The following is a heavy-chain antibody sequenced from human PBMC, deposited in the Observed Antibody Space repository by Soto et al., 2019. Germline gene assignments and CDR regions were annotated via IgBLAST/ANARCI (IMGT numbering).Heavy chain of an antibody. CDR1: GCSMTGYF. Sequence: QVQLQESGPGLVKPSETLSLTCTVSGCSMTGYFWTWIRQSAGKGLEWIGHVYNSGNTDYNPSLASRITMAVDTSKREFSLTVKSVTAADTAVYYCARTHWVSGPEYWGQGTLVTVSS. CDR3: ARTHWVSGPEY. V-gene: IGHV4-4*07. CDR2: VYNSGNT. J-gene: IGHJ4*02. D-gene: IGHD7-27*01.